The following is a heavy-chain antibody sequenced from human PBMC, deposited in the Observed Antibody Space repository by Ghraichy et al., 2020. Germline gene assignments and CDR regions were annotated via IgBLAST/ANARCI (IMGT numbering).Heavy chain of an antibody. CDR3: TKDRDAIMANGAYRMDV. Sequence: GGSLRLSCAASRASGFTFSRHALSWVRQAPGKGLEWASVISGSGDRTYYADSVKGRFSISRDNSKNTLYLQMNSLRVEETAVYYCTKDRDAIMANGAYRMDVWGQGTTGTVSS. V-gene: IGHV3-23*01. D-gene: IGHD2-8*01. CDR2: ISGSGDRT. J-gene: IGHJ6*02. CDR1: GFTFSRHA.